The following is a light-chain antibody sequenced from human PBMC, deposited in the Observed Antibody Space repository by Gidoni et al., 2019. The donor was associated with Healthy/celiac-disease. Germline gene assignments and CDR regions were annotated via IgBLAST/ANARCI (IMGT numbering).Light chain of an antibody. CDR3: QQYGSSPWT. V-gene: IGKV3-20*01. J-gene: IGKJ1*01. CDR1: QSVSSSY. CDR2: GAS. Sequence: ASQSVSSSYLAWYQQKPGQAPRLLIYGASSRATGIPDRFSGSGSGTDFTLTISRLEPEDFAVYYCQQYGSSPWTFGQGTKVEIK.